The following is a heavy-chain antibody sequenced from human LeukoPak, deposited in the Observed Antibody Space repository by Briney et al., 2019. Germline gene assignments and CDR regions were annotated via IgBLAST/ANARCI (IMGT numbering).Heavy chain of an antibody. Sequence: GGSLRLSCAASGFTLSSYAMSWVRQAPGKGLEWVSAISGSGGSTYYADSVKGRFTISRDNSKNTLYLQMNSLRAEDTAVYYCAKPLFDSSGYYMTWGQGTLVTVSS. CDR3: AKPLFDSSGYYMT. CDR1: GFTLSSYA. J-gene: IGHJ5*02. CDR2: ISGSGGST. D-gene: IGHD3-22*01. V-gene: IGHV3-23*01.